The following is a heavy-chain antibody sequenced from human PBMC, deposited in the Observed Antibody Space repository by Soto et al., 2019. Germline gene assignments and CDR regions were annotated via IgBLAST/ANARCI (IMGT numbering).Heavy chain of an antibody. J-gene: IGHJ2*01. CDR1: GGSVSSSNYY. CDR3: ASRYWGRYCDP. V-gene: IGHV4-39*01. CDR2: IYYSGTT. Sequence: SETLSLTCTVSGGSVSSSNYYWGWVRQPPGKGLEWIGSIYYSGTTYYNPSLKSRVTISVDTSENQFSLTPGPVTAAATAVFCCASRYWGRYCDPWCRGTPVTVSS. D-gene: IGHD7-27*01.